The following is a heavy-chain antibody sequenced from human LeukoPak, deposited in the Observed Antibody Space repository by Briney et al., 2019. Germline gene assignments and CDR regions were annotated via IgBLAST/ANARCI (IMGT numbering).Heavy chain of an antibody. V-gene: IGHV1-69*04. CDR3: ARHGGYSYGPFDY. CDR1: GGTFTNYA. CDR2: IIPILGKA. D-gene: IGHD5-18*01. Sequence: SVKVSFKASGGTFTNYAISWVRQAPGQGLEWMGRIIPILGKANYAQKFQDRVTITADKSTSTAYMELSSLRSEDTAVYYCARHGGYSYGPFDYWGQGTLVTVSS. J-gene: IGHJ4*02.